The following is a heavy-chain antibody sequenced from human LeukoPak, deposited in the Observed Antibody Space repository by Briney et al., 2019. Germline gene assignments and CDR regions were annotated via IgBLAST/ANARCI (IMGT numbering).Heavy chain of an antibody. D-gene: IGHD3-9*01. CDR1: GFTFSSYA. V-gene: IGHV3-23*01. CDR3: AKDSSRYFDWSCFDY. Sequence: PGGSLRLSCAASGFTFSSYAMSWVRQAPGKGLERVSAISGSGGSTYYADSVKGRFTISRDNSKNTLYLQMNSLSAEDTAVYYCAKDSSRYFDWSCFDYWGQGTLVTVSS. CDR2: ISGSGGST. J-gene: IGHJ4*02.